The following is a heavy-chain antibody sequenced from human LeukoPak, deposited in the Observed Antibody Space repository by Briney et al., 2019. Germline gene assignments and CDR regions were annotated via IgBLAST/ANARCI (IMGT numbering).Heavy chain of an antibody. V-gene: IGHV4-4*09. D-gene: IGHD1-26*01. Sequence: PSETLSLTCTVSGASISNYYWSWIRQTPEKWLEWMGHIHTSVASRYYPSLESRLTLSIDTSRNHLSLKLTSVPAADTAVYFCARLGSYHDFWGQGALVTVSS. CDR2: IHTSVAS. CDR1: GASISNYY. CDR3: ARLGSYHDF. J-gene: IGHJ4*02.